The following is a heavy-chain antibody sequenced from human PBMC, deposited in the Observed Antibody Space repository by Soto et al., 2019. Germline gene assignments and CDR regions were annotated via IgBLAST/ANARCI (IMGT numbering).Heavy chain of an antibody. CDR2: VIPVFNTS. CDR1: GGAFGRYS. CDR3: ARGDEMTAVTIFEY. V-gene: IGHV1-69*13. Sequence: SVKVSCKASGGAFGRYSVSWVRQAPGQGLEWIGGVIPVFNTSNYSLKFQGRVAIFADLSTRTVFMELRSLRSEDTALYYCARGDEMTAVTIFEYWGQGTLVTVSS. D-gene: IGHD4-17*01. J-gene: IGHJ4*02.